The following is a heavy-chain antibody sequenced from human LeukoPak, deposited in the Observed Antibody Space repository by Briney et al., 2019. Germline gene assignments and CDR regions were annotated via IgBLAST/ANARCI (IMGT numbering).Heavy chain of an antibody. CDR3: ARGSDYSGYSGYGNWFDP. D-gene: IGHD5-12*01. J-gene: IGHJ5*02. CDR2: IXHSGST. Sequence: PSETLSLTCAVYGGSFSGYYWSWXRQPPGKGLEWXXXIXHSGSTNYNPSLKSRVTISVDTSKNQFSLKLSSVTAADTAVYYCARGSDYSGYSGYGNWFDPWGQGTLVTVSS. CDR1: GGSFSGYY. V-gene: IGHV4-34*01.